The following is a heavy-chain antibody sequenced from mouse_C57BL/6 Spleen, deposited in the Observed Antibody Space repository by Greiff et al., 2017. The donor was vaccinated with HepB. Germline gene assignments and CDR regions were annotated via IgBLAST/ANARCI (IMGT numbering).Heavy chain of an antibody. J-gene: IGHJ4*01. CDR3: AREAQATLDAMDY. CDR2: IYPRSGNT. CDR1: GYTFTSSG. D-gene: IGHD3-2*02. Sequence: VKLMESGAELARPGASVKLSCTASGYTFTSSGIRWVKQRTGQGLEWIGEIYPRSGNTYYNQKFKGKATLTADKSSSTAYMQLGSLTAEDAAVYGCAREAQATLDAMDYWGQGTPVTVSA. V-gene: IGHV1-81*01.